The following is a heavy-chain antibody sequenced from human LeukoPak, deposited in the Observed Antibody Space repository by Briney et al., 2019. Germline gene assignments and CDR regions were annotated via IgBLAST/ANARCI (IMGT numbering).Heavy chain of an antibody. V-gene: IGHV3-30-3*01. CDR1: GCTFSSYA. J-gene: IGHJ6*02. CDR3: ARDTSGMDV. CDR2: ISYDGSNK. Sequence: PGRSLRLSCAASGCTFSSYAMHWVRQAPGKGLEWVAVISYDGSNKYYADSVKGRFTISRDNSKNTLYLQMNSLRAEDTAVYYCARDTSGMDVWGQGTTVTVSS.